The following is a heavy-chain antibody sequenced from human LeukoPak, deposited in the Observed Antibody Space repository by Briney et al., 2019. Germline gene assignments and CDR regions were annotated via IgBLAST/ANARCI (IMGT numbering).Heavy chain of an antibody. D-gene: IGHD3-3*01. Sequence: ASVKVSCTASGGTFSKYGISWVRQAPGQGLEWMGGIIPIFGAANYAQKFQGRVTITTDESTRTAYMELSSLRSDDTAVYYCARDGSPLRCLEWFYWGQGTLVTVSS. V-gene: IGHV1-69*05. CDR2: IIPIFGAA. J-gene: IGHJ4*02. CDR3: ARDGSPLRCLEWFY. CDR1: GGTFSKYG.